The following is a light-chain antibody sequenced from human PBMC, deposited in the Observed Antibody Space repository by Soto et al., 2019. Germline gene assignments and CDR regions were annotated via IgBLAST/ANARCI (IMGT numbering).Light chain of an antibody. Sequence: DIVMTQSPDSLAVSLGERATINCKSSQSVLYSSNNKNYLAWYQQKPGQPPKLLIYWASTRESGVPDRFSGSGSGTDFTLTISSLQAGDVAVYYCQHLGAFGPGTKVDIK. J-gene: IGKJ3*01. CDR1: QSVLYSSNNKNY. CDR2: WAS. V-gene: IGKV4-1*01. CDR3: QHLGA.